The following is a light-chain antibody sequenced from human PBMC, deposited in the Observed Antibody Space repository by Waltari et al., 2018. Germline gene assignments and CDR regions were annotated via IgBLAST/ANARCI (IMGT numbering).Light chain of an antibody. CDR3: CSYAGSTTFPYV. CDR2: EVT. V-gene: IGLV2-23*02. Sequence: TISCTGTSSDVGRYNLVSWYQQHLGKAPKVIIYEVTERPSGVSNRFSGSKSGNTASLTISGLQAEDEADYYCCSYAGSTTFPYVFGSGTKVTVL. J-gene: IGLJ1*01. CDR1: SSDVGRYNL.